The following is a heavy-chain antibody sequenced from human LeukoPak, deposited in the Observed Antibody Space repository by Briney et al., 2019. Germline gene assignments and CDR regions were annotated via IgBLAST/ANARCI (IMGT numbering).Heavy chain of an antibody. CDR1: GYTFTSYY. J-gene: IGHJ5*02. Sequence: GSVKVSCKASGYTFTSYYMHWVRQAPGQGLEWMGIINPSGGSTSYAQKFQGRVTMTRDMSTSTVYMELSSLRSEDTAVYYCARGGILRFLEWLPPNWFDPWGQGTLVTVSS. CDR3: ARGGILRFLEWLPPNWFDP. CDR2: INPSGGST. D-gene: IGHD3-3*01. V-gene: IGHV1-46*01.